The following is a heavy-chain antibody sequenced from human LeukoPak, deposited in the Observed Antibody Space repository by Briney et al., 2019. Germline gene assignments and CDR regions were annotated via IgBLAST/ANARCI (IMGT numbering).Heavy chain of an antibody. V-gene: IGHV5-51*01. CDR3: ARHPRDSSGYYLDAFDI. CDR1: GYSFTSYW. CDR2: IYPGDSDT. D-gene: IGHD3-22*01. Sequence: GESLKISCKGSGYSFTSYWIGWVRQMPGKGLEWMGIIYPGDSDTRYSPSLQGQVTISADKSISTAYLQWSSLKASDTAMYYCARHPRDSSGYYLDAFDIWGQGTMVTVSS. J-gene: IGHJ3*02.